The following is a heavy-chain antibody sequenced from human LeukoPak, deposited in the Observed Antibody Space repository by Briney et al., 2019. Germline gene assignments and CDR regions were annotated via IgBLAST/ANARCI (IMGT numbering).Heavy chain of an antibody. V-gene: IGHV3-30*04. Sequence: GRSLRLPCAASGLVFSAYSLHWVRQAPGKGLEWVALIPYDESTTFYADSVRGRFTISRDNPKNTLYLQMNDLRPEDTAVYYCARGPKYSSGWHYFYFGMDVWGQGTTVTVSS. D-gene: IGHD6-19*01. CDR2: IPYDESTT. CDR3: ARGPKYSSGWHYFYFGMDV. CDR1: GLVFSAYS. J-gene: IGHJ6*02.